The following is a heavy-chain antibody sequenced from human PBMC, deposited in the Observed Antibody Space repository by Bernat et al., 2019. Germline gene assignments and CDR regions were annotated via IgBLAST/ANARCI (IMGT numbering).Heavy chain of an antibody. D-gene: IGHD4-17*01. CDR2: ISSNGGST. Sequence: EVQLVESGGGLVQPGGSLRLSCSASGFTFSSYAMHWVRQAPGKGLEYVSAISSNGGSTYYADSVKGRFTISRDNSKNTLYLQMSRLRAEDTAVYYCVKAPTTGTDYWGQGTLVTVSS. V-gene: IGHV3-64D*06. J-gene: IGHJ4*02. CDR3: VKAPTTGTDY. CDR1: GFTFSSYA.